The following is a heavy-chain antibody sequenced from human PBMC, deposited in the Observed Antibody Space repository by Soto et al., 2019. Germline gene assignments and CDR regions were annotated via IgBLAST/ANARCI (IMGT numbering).Heavy chain of an antibody. J-gene: IGHJ4*02. Sequence: QITLKESGPPLVKPTQTLTLTCTFSGFSLSTSGVGVGWIRQPPGKALEWLALIYWNDDKRIRPSLKSRLTITKDPTKNQVVLTMTNMDPVDTATYYCAHRDPAWHYFDYWGQGTLVTVSS. CDR2: IYWNDDK. CDR3: AHRDPAWHYFDY. CDR1: GFSLSTSGVG. V-gene: IGHV2-5*01.